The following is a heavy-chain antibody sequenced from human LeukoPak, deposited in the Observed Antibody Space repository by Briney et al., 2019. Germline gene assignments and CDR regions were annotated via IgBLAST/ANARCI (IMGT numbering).Heavy chain of an antibody. Sequence: PSETLSLTCTVSGGSVSSYYWSWIRQPPGKGLEWIGYIYYSGSTNYNPSLKSRVTISVDTSKNQFSLKLSSVTAADTAVYYCARGLTFGIVVAYYYMDVWGKGTTVTVSS. J-gene: IGHJ6*03. D-gene: IGHD2-21*01. CDR2: IYYSGST. V-gene: IGHV4-59*02. CDR1: GGSVSSYY. CDR3: ARGLTFGIVVAYYYMDV.